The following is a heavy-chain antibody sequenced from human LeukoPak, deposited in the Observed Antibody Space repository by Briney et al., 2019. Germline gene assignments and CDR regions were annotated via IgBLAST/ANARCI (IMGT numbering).Heavy chain of an antibody. CDR3: ARGSDGEMATMDDAFDI. CDR2: IYHSGST. J-gene: IGHJ3*02. Sequence: SGTLSLTCAVPGGSISSSNWWSWVRQPPGKGLEWIGEIYHSGSTNYNPSLKSRVTISVDKSKNQFSLKLSSVTAADTAVYYCARGSDGEMATMDDAFDIWGQGTMVTVSS. D-gene: IGHD5-24*01. CDR1: GGSISSSNW. V-gene: IGHV4-4*02.